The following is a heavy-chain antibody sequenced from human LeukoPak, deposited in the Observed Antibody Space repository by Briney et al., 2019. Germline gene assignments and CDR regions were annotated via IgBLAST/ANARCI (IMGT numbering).Heavy chain of an antibody. Sequence: ASVTVSHKASGYTLTGYYMHWVRQAPGQGLEGMGIINPRGSRSSYSQNFQGKVTMTIHTSTSTFYMELSSLTSEDTAVYYCARASRNMITFGGFILQIDYWGQGTLVTVSS. D-gene: IGHD3-16*02. CDR2: INPRGSRS. CDR3: ARASRNMITFGGFILQIDY. V-gene: IGHV1-46*01. CDR1: GYTLTGYY. J-gene: IGHJ4*02.